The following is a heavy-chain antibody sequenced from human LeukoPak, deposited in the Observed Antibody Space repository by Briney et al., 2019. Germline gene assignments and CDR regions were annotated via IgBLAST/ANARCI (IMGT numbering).Heavy chain of an antibody. J-gene: IGHJ6*02. CDR3: ARIYDSSGYYYYGMDV. D-gene: IGHD3-22*01. Sequence: ASVKVSCKASGYTFTSYGISWVRQAPGQGLEWMGWISAYNGNTNYAQKLQGRVTMTTDTSTSTAYMELRSLRSDDTAVYYCARIYDSSGYYYYGMDVWGQGTTVTVSS. CDR1: GYTFTSYG. CDR2: ISAYNGNT. V-gene: IGHV1-18*01.